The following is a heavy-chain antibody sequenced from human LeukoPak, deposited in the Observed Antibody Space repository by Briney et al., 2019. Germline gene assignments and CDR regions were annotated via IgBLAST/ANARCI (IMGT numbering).Heavy chain of an antibody. D-gene: IGHD5-12*01. CDR1: GGSISSYY. Sequence: SETLSLTCTVSGGSISSYYWSWIRQPPGKGLEWIGYISYSGSTNYNPSLKSRVTISLDTSKNQFSLKLSSVTAADTAVYYCASHPSSGYDHFDHWGQGTLVTVSS. CDR2: ISYSGST. V-gene: IGHV4-59*01. CDR3: ASHPSSGYDHFDH. J-gene: IGHJ4*02.